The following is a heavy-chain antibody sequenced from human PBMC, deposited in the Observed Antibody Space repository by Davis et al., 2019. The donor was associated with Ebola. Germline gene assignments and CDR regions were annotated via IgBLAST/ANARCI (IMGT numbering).Heavy chain of an antibody. CDR3: ARDWRATTVTYSDAFDI. V-gene: IGHV1-18*01. D-gene: IGHD4-17*01. J-gene: IGHJ3*02. CDR2: ISAYNGNT. CDR1: GYTFTSYG. Sequence: ASVKVSCKASGYTFTSYGISWVRQAPGQGLEWMGWISAYNGNTNYAQKLQGRVTMTTDTSTSTAYMELRSLRSDDTAVYYCARDWRATTVTYSDAFDIWGQGTMVTVSS.